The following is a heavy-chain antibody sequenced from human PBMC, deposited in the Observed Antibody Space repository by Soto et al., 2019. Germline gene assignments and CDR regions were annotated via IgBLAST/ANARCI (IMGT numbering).Heavy chain of an antibody. V-gene: IGHV4-61*01. D-gene: IGHD6-13*01. CDR1: GGSLSGGSYH. Sequence: SETLSLTCTLSGGSLSGGSYHWSWIRQSPGKGLEWLAYIYYTGSTNYNPSLQSRVTISLHTSKNQFSLKVSSVTAADTAVYFCARGNLAAAGSFDYWGQGALVTVS. CDR2: IYYTGST. J-gene: IGHJ4*02. CDR3: ARGNLAAAGSFDY.